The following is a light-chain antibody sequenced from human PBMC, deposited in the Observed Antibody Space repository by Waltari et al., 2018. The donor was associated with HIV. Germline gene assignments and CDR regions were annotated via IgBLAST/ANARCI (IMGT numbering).Light chain of an antibody. CDR2: KTN. CDR1: NSHIGSNY. CDR3: AAWDDRLNLV. J-gene: IGLJ2*01. Sequence: QSVLTQPPSASGTPGQRATISCFGSNSHIGSNYVYWYQQLPGMAPKLLIYKTNQRPSGVPDRFSGSKSGTSASLAISGLRSEDEADYYCAAWDDRLNLVFGGGTKLTVL. V-gene: IGLV1-47*01.